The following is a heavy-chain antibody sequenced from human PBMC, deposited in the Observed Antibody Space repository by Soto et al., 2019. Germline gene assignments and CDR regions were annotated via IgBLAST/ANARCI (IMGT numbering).Heavy chain of an antibody. CDR1: GGSISSYY. CDR3: VRGSAANVY. J-gene: IGHJ4*02. Sequence: PSETLSLTCTVSGGSISSYYWSWIRQPPGKGLEWIGYIYYSGSTNYYPSLESRVSMSIDTSRNQFSLKLSSVTAADTAVYYCVRGSAANVYWGQGTMVTVYS. CDR2: IYYSGST. D-gene: IGHD2-15*01. V-gene: IGHV4-59*01.